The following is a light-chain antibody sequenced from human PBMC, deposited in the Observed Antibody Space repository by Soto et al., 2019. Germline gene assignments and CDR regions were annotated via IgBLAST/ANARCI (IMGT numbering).Light chain of an antibody. Sequence: EIVLTQSPATLSLSPGERATLSCRASQSVGSYLAWYQHKPGQAPRLLIYSTSSRATGIPARFSGSWSGTDFTLTISTLVPEDFAVNYCQHRNSWPLTFGGGTKVEIK. CDR3: QHRNSWPLT. V-gene: IGKV3-11*01. J-gene: IGKJ4*01. CDR1: QSVGSY. CDR2: STS.